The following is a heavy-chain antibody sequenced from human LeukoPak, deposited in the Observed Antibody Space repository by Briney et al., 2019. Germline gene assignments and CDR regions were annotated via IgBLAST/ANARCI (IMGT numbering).Heavy chain of an antibody. CDR3: ARAVRNQLLSEY. Sequence: GSSERVSCKASGYTFSNCDVTWVRQAPGQGLEYMGWMNPNSGNTGFAQKLRGRVTMTSDASTTSAFMELMRLTSEDTAVYYCARAVRNQLLSEYWGQGTRITVSS. CDR2: MNPNSGNT. D-gene: IGHD2-2*01. V-gene: IGHV1-8*01. J-gene: IGHJ4*02. CDR1: GYTFSNCD.